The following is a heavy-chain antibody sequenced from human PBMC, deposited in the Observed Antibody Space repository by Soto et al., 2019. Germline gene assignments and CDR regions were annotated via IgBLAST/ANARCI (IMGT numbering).Heavy chain of an antibody. Sequence: PGGSLRLSCAASGFTFSSYAMSWVRQAPGKGLEWVSAISGSGGSTYYADSVKGRFTISRDNSKNTLYLQMNSLRAEDTAVYYCAKKPGHYDSSGYLDYWGQGTLVTVSS. J-gene: IGHJ4*02. CDR2: ISGSGGST. CDR3: AKKPGHYDSSGYLDY. D-gene: IGHD3-22*01. V-gene: IGHV3-23*01. CDR1: GFTFSSYA.